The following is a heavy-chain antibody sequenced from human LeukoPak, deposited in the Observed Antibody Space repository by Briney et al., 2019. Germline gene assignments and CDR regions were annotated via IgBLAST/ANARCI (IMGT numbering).Heavy chain of an antibody. Sequence: GASVKVSCKASGGTFSSYAISWVRQAPGQGLEWMAWISPYNGNTNYAQKFQGRVTMTTDTSTSTAYMELRSLRADDTAVYYCARDSASVWPGSSGWSNWFDPWGQGTLVTVSS. D-gene: IGHD6-19*01. CDR1: GGTFSSYA. J-gene: IGHJ5*02. CDR2: ISPYNGNT. CDR3: ARDSASVWPGSSGWSNWFDP. V-gene: IGHV1-18*01.